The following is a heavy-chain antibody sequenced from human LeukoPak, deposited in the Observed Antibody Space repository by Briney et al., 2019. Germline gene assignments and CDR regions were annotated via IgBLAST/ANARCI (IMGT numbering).Heavy chain of an antibody. D-gene: IGHD5-12*01. J-gene: IGHJ5*02. CDR1: GGTFSSYN. CDR3: ARGSINSGYDWGNWFDP. CDR2: IIPILGIA. V-gene: IGHV1-69*02. Sequence: SVKVSCKASGGTFSSYNISWARQAPGQGLEWMGRIIPILGIANYAQKFQGRVTITADKSTSTAYMELSSLRSEDTAVYYCARGSINSGYDWGNWFDPWGQGTLVTVSS.